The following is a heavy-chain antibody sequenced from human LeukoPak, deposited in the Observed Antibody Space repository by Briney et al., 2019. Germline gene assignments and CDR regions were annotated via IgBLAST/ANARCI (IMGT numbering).Heavy chain of an antibody. V-gene: IGHV3-69-1*01. CDR1: GFTFSSHS. J-gene: IGHJ3*02. CDR3: ARAQTLFWEFDGFDI. CDR2: MTVTNKI. D-gene: IGHD3-3*01. Sequence: GGSLRLSCAASGFTFSSHSINWVRQAPGKGLEWIATMTVTNKIYYADSVKGRFTISRDNAENSVYLQMNSLRDEDTAVYSCARAQTLFWEFDGFDIWGRGTKVTVSS.